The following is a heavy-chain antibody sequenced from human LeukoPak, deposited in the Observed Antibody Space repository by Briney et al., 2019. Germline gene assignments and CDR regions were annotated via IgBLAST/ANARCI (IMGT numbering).Heavy chain of an antibody. V-gene: IGHV1-46*01. Sequence: ASVKVSCKASGYIFTNYYMHWVRQAPGQGLEWMGIINPSGGSTSYAQKFQGRVTMIRDTSTSTVYMELSSLRSEDTAVYFCARDLASSGYYWDWGQGTLVTVSS. D-gene: IGHD3-22*01. CDR3: ARDLASSGYYWD. CDR1: GYIFTNYY. J-gene: IGHJ4*02. CDR2: INPSGGST.